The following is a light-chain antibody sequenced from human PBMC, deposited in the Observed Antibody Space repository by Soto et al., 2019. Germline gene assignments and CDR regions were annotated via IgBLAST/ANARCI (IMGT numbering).Light chain of an antibody. CDR1: SSDVGAYNY. CDR3: SSYTSSNTLV. V-gene: IGLV2-14*01. J-gene: IGLJ2*01. CDR2: EVS. Sequence: QSALSQPASVSGSPGQSITISCTGTSSDVGAYNYVSWYQQHPGKAPKLMIFEVSDRPSGVCNRFSGSKSGNTASLTISGLQAEDEADYYCSSYTSSNTLVFGGGTKVTVL.